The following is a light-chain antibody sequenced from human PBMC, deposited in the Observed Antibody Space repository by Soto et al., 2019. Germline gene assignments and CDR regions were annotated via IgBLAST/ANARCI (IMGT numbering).Light chain of an antibody. V-gene: IGKV4-1*01. CDR2: WAS. CDR1: QSVLYRSNTKNS. CDR3: QQYYSLPPT. J-gene: IGKJ1*01. Sequence: DIEMTQSPDSLAVSLGERATINCKSSQSVLYRSNTKNSLAWYQQKPGQPPNLLIYWASTRESGVPDRFSGSGSGRDFTLTISILQAEDVAVYYFQQYYSLPPTFGQGTKVEIK.